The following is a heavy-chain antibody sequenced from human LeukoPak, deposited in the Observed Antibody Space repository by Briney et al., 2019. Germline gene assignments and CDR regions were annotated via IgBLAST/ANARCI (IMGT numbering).Heavy chain of an antibody. J-gene: IGHJ4*02. CDR1: GFTFSSYG. Sequence: GGSLRLSCAASGFTFSSYGMHWVRQAPGKGLEWVAVISHDGSNKYYADSVKGRFTISRDNSKNTLYLQMNSLRAEDTAVYYCAKVFAATDFDYWGRGTLVTVSS. CDR2: ISHDGSNK. V-gene: IGHV3-30*18. CDR3: AKVFAATDFDY. D-gene: IGHD6-25*01.